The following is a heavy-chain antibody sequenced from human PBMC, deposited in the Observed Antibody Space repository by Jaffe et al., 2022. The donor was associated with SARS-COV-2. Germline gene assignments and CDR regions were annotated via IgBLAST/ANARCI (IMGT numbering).Heavy chain of an antibody. Sequence: QVQLVQSGAEVKKPGASVKVSCKASGYTFTSYAMHWVRQAPGQRLEWMGWINAGNGNTKYSQKFQGRVTITRDTSASTAYMELSSLRSEDTAVYYCARGTVTTVPFDYYYGMDVWGQGTTVTVSS. CDR2: INAGNGNT. CDR1: GYTFTSYA. CDR3: ARGTVTTVPFDYYYGMDV. V-gene: IGHV1-3*01. D-gene: IGHD4-17*01. J-gene: IGHJ6*02.